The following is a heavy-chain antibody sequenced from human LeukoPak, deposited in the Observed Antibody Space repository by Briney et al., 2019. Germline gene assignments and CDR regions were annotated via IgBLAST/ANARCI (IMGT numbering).Heavy chain of an antibody. CDR1: GFTFGDYA. D-gene: IGHD6-19*01. V-gene: IGHV3-49*04. CDR2: IRSKAYGGTT. CDR3: AIGARSSGWFDY. Sequence: PGGSLRLSCTASGFTFGDYAMSWVRQAPGKGLEWVGFIRSKAYGGTTEYAASVKGRFTISRDDSKSIAYLQMNSLKTEDTAVYYCAIGARSSGWFDYWGQGTLVTVSS. J-gene: IGHJ4*02.